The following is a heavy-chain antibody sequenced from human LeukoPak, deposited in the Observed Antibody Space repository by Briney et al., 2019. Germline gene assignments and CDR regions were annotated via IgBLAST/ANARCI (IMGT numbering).Heavy chain of an antibody. V-gene: IGHV4-39*01. CDR2: TYYSGTT. D-gene: IGHD3-22*01. J-gene: IGHJ4*02. CDR1: GGSISSSSYY. CDR3: ARHGYYYYTSGYFGY. Sequence: SETLSLTCTVSGGSISSSSYYWGWLRQPPGKGLEWIGSTYYSGTTYYKPSLKSRVSVSVDTSKNQLSLNLTSVTAADTALYYCARHGYYYYTSGYFGYWGQGILVTVSS.